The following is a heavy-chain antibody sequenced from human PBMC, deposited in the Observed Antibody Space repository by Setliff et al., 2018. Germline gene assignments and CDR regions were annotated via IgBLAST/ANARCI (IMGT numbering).Heavy chain of an antibody. CDR2: IRSKAYGGTT. CDR1: GFTFGDYA. Sequence: PGGSLRLSCTASGFTFGDYAMSWFRQAPGKGLEWVGFIRSKAYGGTTEYAAYVKGRFTISRDDSKSIAYLQMNSLKTEDTAVYYCTRVGPYCGGDCYFADFDYWGQGTLVTVSS. D-gene: IGHD2-21*02. J-gene: IGHJ4*02. V-gene: IGHV3-49*03. CDR3: TRVGPYCGGDCYFADFDY.